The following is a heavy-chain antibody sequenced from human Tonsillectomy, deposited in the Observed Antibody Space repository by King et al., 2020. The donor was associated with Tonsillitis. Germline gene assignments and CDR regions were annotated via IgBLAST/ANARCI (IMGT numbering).Heavy chain of an antibody. CDR1: GGSISSGGYY. Sequence: VQLQESGPGLGKPSQTLSLTCTVSGGSISSGGYYWSWIRQHPGKGVEGIGYINYSGSTYYNPSLKSRVTISVDTSNNQFSLKVSSVTAADTAVYHCAREAGGTGANWFDPWGQGTLVTVSS. CDR2: INYSGST. D-gene: IGHD7-27*01. V-gene: IGHV4-31*03. CDR3: AREAGGTGANWFDP. J-gene: IGHJ5*02.